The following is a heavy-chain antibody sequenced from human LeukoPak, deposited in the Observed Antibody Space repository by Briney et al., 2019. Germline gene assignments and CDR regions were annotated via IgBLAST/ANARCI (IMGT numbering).Heavy chain of an antibody. CDR3: ARKTYDSSGLIPHPGVFDI. CDR1: GGSISTSNW. D-gene: IGHD3-22*01. CDR2: IYHSGST. Sequence: SGTQSLTCAVSGGSISTSNWWSWVRQPPGKGLEWIGEIYHSGSTNYNPSLKSRVTISVDKSKNQFSLKLSSVTAADTAVYYCARKTYDSSGLIPHPGVFDIWGQGTMVTVSS. J-gene: IGHJ3*02. V-gene: IGHV4-4*02.